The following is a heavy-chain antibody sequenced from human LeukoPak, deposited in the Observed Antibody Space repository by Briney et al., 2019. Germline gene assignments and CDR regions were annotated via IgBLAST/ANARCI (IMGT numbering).Heavy chain of an antibody. Sequence: PGGSLRLSCAASGFTLSSYWMHWVRHAPGKGVVWVSRINSDGSSTSYADSVKGRFTISRDNAKNTLYLQMNSLRAEDTAVYYCARGKRGYSYGFDYWGQGTLVTVSS. CDR2: INSDGSST. CDR1: GFTLSSYW. J-gene: IGHJ4*02. D-gene: IGHD5-18*01. V-gene: IGHV3-74*01. CDR3: ARGKRGYSYGFDY.